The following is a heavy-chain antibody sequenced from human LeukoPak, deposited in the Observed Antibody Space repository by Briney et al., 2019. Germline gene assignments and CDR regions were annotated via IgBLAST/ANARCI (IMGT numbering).Heavy chain of an antibody. D-gene: IGHD3-22*01. V-gene: IGHV4-4*02. Sequence: SGTLSLTCAVSGGSISSSNWWSWVRQPPGKGLEWIGEIYHSGSTNYSPSLNSRVTISLDKSNNQFSLKLSSVTAADTAVYYCARGMYYYDSSGPYFDYWGQGILVTVSS. CDR3: ARGMYYYDSSGPYFDY. J-gene: IGHJ4*02. CDR2: IYHSGST. CDR1: GGSISSSNW.